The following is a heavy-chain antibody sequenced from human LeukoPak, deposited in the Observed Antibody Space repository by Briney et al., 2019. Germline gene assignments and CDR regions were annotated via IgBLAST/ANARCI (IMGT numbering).Heavy chain of an antibody. CDR3: AKDYSAAAGTPFGY. CDR2: ISYDGGNK. D-gene: IGHD6-13*01. CDR1: GFTFSSYG. J-gene: IGHJ4*02. Sequence: GGSLRLSCAASGFTFSSYGMHWVRQAPGKGLEWVAVISYDGGNKYYADSVKGRFTISRDNSKNTLYLQMNSLRAEDTAVYYCAKDYSAAAGTPFGYWGQGTLVTVSS. V-gene: IGHV3-30*18.